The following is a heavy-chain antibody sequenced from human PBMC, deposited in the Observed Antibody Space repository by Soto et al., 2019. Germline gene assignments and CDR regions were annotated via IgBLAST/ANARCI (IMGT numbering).Heavy chain of an antibody. J-gene: IGHJ6*02. V-gene: IGHV3-43*01. D-gene: IGHD1-26*01. Sequence: GGSLRLSCAASGFTFDDYTMHWVRQAPGKGLEWVSLISWDGGSTYYADSVKGRFTISRDNSKNSLYLQMNSLRTEDTALYYCAKDIVGATPPPYFFYGMDVWGQGTTVTVSS. CDR1: GFTFDDYT. CDR2: ISWDGGST. CDR3: AKDIVGATPPPYFFYGMDV.